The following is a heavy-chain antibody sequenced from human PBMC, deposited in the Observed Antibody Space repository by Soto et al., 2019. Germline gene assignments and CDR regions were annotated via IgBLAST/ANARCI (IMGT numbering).Heavy chain of an antibody. J-gene: IGHJ6*02. D-gene: IGHD6-13*01. CDR2: IIPIFGTA. CDR1: GGTFSSYA. CDR3: ARDSRIAAAAYYDYGMDV. Sequence: QVQLVQSGAEVKKPGSSVKVSCKASGGTFSSYAISWVRQAPGQGLEWMGGIIPIFGTANYAQKFQGRVTITADESTSTAYMELSSLRSEDTAVYYCARDSRIAAAAYYDYGMDVWGQGTTVTVSS. V-gene: IGHV1-69*12.